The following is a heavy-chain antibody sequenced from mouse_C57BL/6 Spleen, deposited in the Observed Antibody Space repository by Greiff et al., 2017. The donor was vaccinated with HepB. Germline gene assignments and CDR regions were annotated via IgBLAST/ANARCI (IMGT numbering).Heavy chain of an antibody. Sequence: VQLQQSGPELVKPGASVKIPCKASGYTFTDYNMDWVKQSHGKSLEWIGDINPNNGGTIYNQKFKGKATLTVDKSSSTAYMELRSLTSEDTAVYYCARGESTMVRGGFAYWGQGTLVTVSA. J-gene: IGHJ3*01. CDR2: INPNNGGT. V-gene: IGHV1-18*01. D-gene: IGHD2-1*01. CDR1: GYTFTDYN. CDR3: ARGESTMVRGGFAY.